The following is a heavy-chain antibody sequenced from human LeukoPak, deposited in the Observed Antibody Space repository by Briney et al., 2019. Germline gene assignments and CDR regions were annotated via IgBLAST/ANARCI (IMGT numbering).Heavy chain of an antibody. CDR2: IYSDDTT. D-gene: IGHD3-3*01. Sequence: GGSLRLSCVASGIAVSSDYITWVRQAPGRGLEWVSIIYSDDTTYYADSVRGRFTISRDISRNTVTLQMNRLRAEDTAVYYCARDRFNGMDVWGQGTTVTVFS. V-gene: IGHV3-66*01. J-gene: IGHJ6*02. CDR3: ARDRFNGMDV. CDR1: GIAVSSDY.